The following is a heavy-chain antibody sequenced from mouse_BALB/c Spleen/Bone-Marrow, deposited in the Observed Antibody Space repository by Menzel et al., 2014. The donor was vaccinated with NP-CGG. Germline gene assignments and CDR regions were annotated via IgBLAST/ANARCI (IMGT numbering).Heavy chain of an antibody. CDR1: GFAFSRYD. CDR3: VRHKNYYAMDY. CDR2: ITNGGDNT. J-gene: IGHJ4*01. Sequence: EVNVVESGGGLVKPGGSLKLSCAASGFAFSRYDMSWVRQTPEKRLEWVAYITNGGDNTYYPDTVKGRFTISRDNAKNTLYLQKSSLKSADTAMYYCVRHKNYYAMDYWGQGTSVTVSS. V-gene: IGHV5-12-1*01.